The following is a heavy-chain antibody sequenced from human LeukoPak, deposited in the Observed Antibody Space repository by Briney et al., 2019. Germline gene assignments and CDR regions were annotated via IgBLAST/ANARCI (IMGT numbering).Heavy chain of an antibody. D-gene: IGHD2-21*01. CDR1: GGSISSDSYY. Sequence: SQTLSLTCTVSGGSISSDSYYWSWIRQPAGKGLEWIGRIYTSGSTDYNPSLKSRVTISLDTSKKQFSLKLRSVAAADTAVFYCAREKKGRLLWDYWGQGALVTVSS. CDR3: AREKKGRLLWDY. V-gene: IGHV4-61*02. J-gene: IGHJ4*02. CDR2: IYTSGST.